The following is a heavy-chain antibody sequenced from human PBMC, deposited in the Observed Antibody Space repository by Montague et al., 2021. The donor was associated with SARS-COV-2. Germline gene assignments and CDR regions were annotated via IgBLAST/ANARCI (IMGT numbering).Heavy chain of an antibody. CDR3: ARWRPRRSWPCYYCYGMDV. J-gene: IGHJ6*02. CDR2: INHSGST. Sequence: SETLSLTCAVYGGSFSGFYWSWIRQPPGKGLEWIGEINHSGSTNYNPSLKSRVTISVDTSKNQFSLKLSSVTATDTAVYYCARWRPRRSWPCYYCYGMDVWGQGTMVTVSS. V-gene: IGHV4-34*01. CDR1: GGSFSGFY. D-gene: IGHD2-15*01.